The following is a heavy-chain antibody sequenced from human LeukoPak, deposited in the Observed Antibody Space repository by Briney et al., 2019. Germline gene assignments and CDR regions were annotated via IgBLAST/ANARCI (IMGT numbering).Heavy chain of an antibody. CDR2: IYPGDSDT. V-gene: IGHV5-51*01. J-gene: IGHJ4*02. CDR1: GYSFTSYW. D-gene: IGHD2-2*01. Sequence: GESLKISCKGSGYSFTSYWIGWVRQMPGKGLEWMGIIYPGDSDTRYSPSFQGQVTISADKSISTAYLQWSSLKASDTAMYYCARQREYCSSTSCIGGYFDYWGQGTLVTVSS. CDR3: ARQREYCSSTSCIGGYFDY.